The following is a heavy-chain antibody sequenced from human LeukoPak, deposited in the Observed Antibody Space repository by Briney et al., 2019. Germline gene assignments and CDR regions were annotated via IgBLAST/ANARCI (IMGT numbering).Heavy chain of an antibody. D-gene: IGHD2-2*01. CDR1: GYTFTGYY. V-gene: IGHV1-2*02. J-gene: IGHJ4*02. Sequence: ASVKVPCKASGYTFTGYYMHWVRQAPGQGLEWMGWINPNSGGTNYAQKLQGRVTMTRDTSISTAYMDLSRLTSDDTAVYYCARGEVPAAISSFDYWGQGTLVTVSS. CDR3: ARGEVPAAISSFDY. CDR2: INPNSGGT.